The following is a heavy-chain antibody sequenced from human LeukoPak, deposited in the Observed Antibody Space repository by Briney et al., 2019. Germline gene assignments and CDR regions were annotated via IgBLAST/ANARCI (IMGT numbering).Heavy chain of an antibody. Sequence: ASVTVSCKASGYTFTSYGISWVRQAPGQGLEWMGWISAYNGNTNYAQKLQGRVTITADESTSTAYMELSSLRSEDTAVYYCARDRGLYCSSTSCYPLGYYYYGMDVWGKGTTVTVSS. J-gene: IGHJ6*04. CDR1: GYTFTSYG. D-gene: IGHD2-2*01. V-gene: IGHV1-18*01. CDR3: ARDRGLYCSSTSCYPLGYYYYGMDV. CDR2: ISAYNGNT.